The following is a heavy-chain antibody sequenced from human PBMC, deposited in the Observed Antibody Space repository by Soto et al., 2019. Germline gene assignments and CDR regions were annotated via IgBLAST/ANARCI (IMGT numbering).Heavy chain of an antibody. V-gene: IGHV3-30*18. CDR2: ISYDGSNK. J-gene: IGHJ6*02. Sequence: PGGSLRLSCAASGFTFSSYGMHWVRQAPGKGLEWVAVISYDGSNKYYADSVKGRFTISRDNSKNTLYLQMNSLRAEDTAVYYCAKDRGGCGTGLYYYYYGMDVWGQGTTVTVSS. CDR3: AKDRGGCGTGLYYYYYGMDV. CDR1: GFTFSSYG. D-gene: IGHD1-7*01.